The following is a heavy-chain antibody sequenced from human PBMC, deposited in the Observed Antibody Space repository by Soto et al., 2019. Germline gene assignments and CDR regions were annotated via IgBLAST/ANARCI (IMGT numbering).Heavy chain of an antibody. V-gene: IGHV3-21*01. Sequence: GGSLRLSCAASGFTFSSYSMNWVRQAPGKGLEWVSSISSSSSYIYYADSVKGRFTISRDNAKNSLYLQMNSLRAEDTAVYYCARDPKGGSDTPDQNKNWGQGTLVTVSS. J-gene: IGHJ4*02. CDR2: ISSSSSYI. CDR3: ARDPKGGSDTPDQNKN. CDR1: GFTFSSYS. D-gene: IGHD2-15*01.